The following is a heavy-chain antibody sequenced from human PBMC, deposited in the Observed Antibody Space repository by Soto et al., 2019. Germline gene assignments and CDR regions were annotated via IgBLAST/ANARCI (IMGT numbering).Heavy chain of an antibody. V-gene: IGHV3-23*01. D-gene: IGHD2-8*01. Sequence: GGSLRLSCAASGFTFSNAWMNWVRQAPGKGLEWVSTITTSGGNTYYADSVQGRFTISRDNSKNTLYLQMNSLRAEDTAVYYCAGRYCTNGVCYTNYYYYIDVWGKGTTVTVSS. CDR2: ITTSGGNT. J-gene: IGHJ6*03. CDR3: AGRYCTNGVCYTNYYYYIDV. CDR1: GFTFSNAW.